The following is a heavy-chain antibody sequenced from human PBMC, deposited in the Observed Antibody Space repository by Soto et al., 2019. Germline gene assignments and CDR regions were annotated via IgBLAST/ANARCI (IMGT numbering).Heavy chain of an antibody. CDR1: GYTFTSYD. D-gene: IGHD3-3*01. CDR2: MNPNSGNT. V-gene: IGHV1-8*01. CDR3: ARPTSGSYCYGMDV. Sequence: QVQLVQSGAEVKKPGASVKVSCKASGYTFTSYDINWVRQATGQGLEWMGWMNPNSGNTGYAQKFXXXVXXTRNTSIITAYMELSSLSSEDTAVYYCARPTSGSYCYGMDVWGQGTAVTVSS. J-gene: IGHJ6*02.